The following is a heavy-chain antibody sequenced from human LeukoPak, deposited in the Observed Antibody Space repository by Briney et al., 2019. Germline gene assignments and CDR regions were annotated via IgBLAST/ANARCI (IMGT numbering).Heavy chain of an antibody. Sequence: PSETLSLTCTVSGYSISSGFYWGWIRQPPGKGLECIGSIYHSGSTYYNPSLKSRVTMSIDMSKNHFSLKLSSVTAADTAVYYCARVPKIFYTSGTYKARFDPWGQGTLVTVSS. V-gene: IGHV4-38-2*02. CDR2: IYHSGST. CDR1: GYSISSGFY. CDR3: ARVPKIFYTSGTYKARFDP. D-gene: IGHD3-10*01. J-gene: IGHJ5*02.